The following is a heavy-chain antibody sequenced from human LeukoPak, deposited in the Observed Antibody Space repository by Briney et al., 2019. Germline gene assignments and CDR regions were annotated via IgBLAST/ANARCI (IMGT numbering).Heavy chain of an antibody. V-gene: IGHV3-23*01. CDR3: AKDGHCSSTSCYTYDY. CDR2: ISGSGGST. Sequence: GESLRLSCAASGFTFSTSAMSWVRQAPGKGLEWVSAISGSGGSTYYADSVKGRFTISRDNSKNTLYLQMNSLRAEDTAVYYCAKDGHCSSTSCYTYDYWGQGTLVTVSS. D-gene: IGHD2-2*02. CDR1: GFTFSTSA. J-gene: IGHJ4*02.